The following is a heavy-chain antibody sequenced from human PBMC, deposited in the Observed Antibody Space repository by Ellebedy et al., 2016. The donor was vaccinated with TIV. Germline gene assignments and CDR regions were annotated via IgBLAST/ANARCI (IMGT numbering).Heavy chain of an antibody. CDR2: INSDESST. D-gene: IGHD5-24*01. J-gene: IGHJ2*01. CDR3: ARGNRRWLQPDWYFDL. CDR1: GFTFSSYW. V-gene: IGHV3-74*01. Sequence: GESLKISCAASGFTFSSYWMHWVRQVPGKGLVWVSRINSDESSTTYADSVKGRFTISRDNAKNTLYLRMNSLRAEDTAVYYCARGNRRWLQPDWYFDLWGRGTLVTVSS.